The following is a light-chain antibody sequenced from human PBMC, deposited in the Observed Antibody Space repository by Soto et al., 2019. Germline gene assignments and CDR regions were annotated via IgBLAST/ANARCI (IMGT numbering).Light chain of an antibody. CDR3: HQFLSSPPAWA. V-gene: IGKV3-20*01. Sequence: EIVLTQSPGTLSLSPGERATLSCRTSQSISSSYLAWSQQKPGQAPRLLISATSSRATGVPDRFSGSGSGTDFTLTISRLEPEDSAVYYCHQFLSSPPAWAFGQGTKVEIK. CDR1: QSISSSY. J-gene: IGKJ1*01. CDR2: ATS.